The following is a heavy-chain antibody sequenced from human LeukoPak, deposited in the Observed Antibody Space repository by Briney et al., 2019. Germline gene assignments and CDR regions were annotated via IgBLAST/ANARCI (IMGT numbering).Heavy chain of an antibody. J-gene: IGHJ6*03. Sequence: SETLSLTCAVYGGSFSGYYWSWIRQPPGKGLEWIGEINHSGSTNYNPSLKSRVTISVDTSKNQFSLKLSSVTAADTVVYYCARLRGRTKYYMDVWGKGTTVTISS. CDR3: ARLRGRTKYYMDV. D-gene: IGHD3-16*01. V-gene: IGHV4-34*01. CDR1: GGSFSGYY. CDR2: INHSGST.